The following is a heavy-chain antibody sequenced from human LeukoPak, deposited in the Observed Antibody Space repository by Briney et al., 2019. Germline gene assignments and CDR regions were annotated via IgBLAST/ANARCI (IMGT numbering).Heavy chain of an antibody. CDR3: ARGGRPASGYDSYKYYYYYMDV. V-gene: IGHV1-18*01. Sequence: GASVKVSCKASGYTFTSYGISWVRQAPGQGLEWMGWISAYNGNTNYAQKLQGRVTMTTDTSTSTAYMELRSLRSDDTAVYYCARGGRPASGYDSYKYYYYYMDVWGKGTTVTVSS. CDR1: GYTFTSYG. J-gene: IGHJ6*03. D-gene: IGHD5-12*01. CDR2: ISAYNGNT.